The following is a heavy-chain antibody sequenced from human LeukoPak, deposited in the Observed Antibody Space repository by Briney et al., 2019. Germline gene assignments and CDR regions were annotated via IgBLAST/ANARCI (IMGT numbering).Heavy chain of an antibody. V-gene: IGHV3-33*01. CDR2: IWYDESNK. CDR1: GFTFRSYG. J-gene: IGHJ4*02. Sequence: GGSLRLSCAASGFTFRSYGMHWVRQAPGKGLEWVAVIWYDESNKSYADSVKGRFTISRDNSKNTLYLQMNSLSAEDTAVYYCARDLASSSYAEFDYWGQGTLVTVSS. D-gene: IGHD1-26*01. CDR3: ARDLASSSYAEFDY.